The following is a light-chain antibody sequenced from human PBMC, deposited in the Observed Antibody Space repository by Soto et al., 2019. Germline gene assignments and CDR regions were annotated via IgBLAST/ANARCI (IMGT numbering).Light chain of an antibody. CDR1: NSNIASNT. CDR3: AAWDDTLKRYV. J-gene: IGLJ1*01. Sequence: QPALTQPPSASETPGQTVSISCSGSNSNIASNTVNWYQHLPGTAPKLLIYYNNQRPSGVPDRFSGSKSGTSASLAISGLQSEDESDYYCAAWDDTLKRYVFGTGTKVTVL. V-gene: IGLV1-44*01. CDR2: YNN.